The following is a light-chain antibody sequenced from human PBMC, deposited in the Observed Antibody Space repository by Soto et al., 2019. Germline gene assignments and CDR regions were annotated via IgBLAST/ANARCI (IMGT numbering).Light chain of an antibody. J-gene: IGKJ1*01. Sequence: EVVLTQSPDTLSLSPGERATLSCRASQSISSDYLVWYQQKPGQAPRLLIYGASSRATGIPDRFSGSGSGTDFTLNMSRREPEDVSVYYCQQYGSSRRTFGQGTKVDSK. V-gene: IGKV3-20*01. CDR1: QSISSDY. CDR3: QQYGSSRRT. CDR2: GAS.